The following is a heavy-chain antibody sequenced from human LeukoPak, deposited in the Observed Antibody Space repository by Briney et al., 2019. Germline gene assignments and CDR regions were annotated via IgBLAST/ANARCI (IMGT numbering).Heavy chain of an antibody. CDR2: IYYSGSP. CDR1: GGSISSGGYY. CDR3: ARVLQNPYYDFWSGYYSDFDY. Sequence: PSETLSLTCTVSGGSISSGGYYWRWLRQHPGKGLEWIGYIYYSGSPYYNPSLKSRVPISVDRSKNQFSLKLSSVTAADTAVYYCARVLQNPYYDFWSGYYSDFDYWGQGTLVTVSS. J-gene: IGHJ4*02. D-gene: IGHD3-3*01. V-gene: IGHV4-31*03.